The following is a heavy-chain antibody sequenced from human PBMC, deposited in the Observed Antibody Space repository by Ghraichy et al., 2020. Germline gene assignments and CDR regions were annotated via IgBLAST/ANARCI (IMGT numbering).Heavy chain of an antibody. CDR3: AKVQGWDFWSGTYYYYYYMDV. D-gene: IGHD3-3*01. Sequence: GGSLRLSCAASGFTFSSYAMSWVRQAPGKGLEWVSAISGSGGSTYYADSVKGRFTISRDNSKNTLYLQMNSLRAEDTAVYYCAKVQGWDFWSGTYYYYYYMDVWGKGTTVTVSS. CDR2: ISGSGGST. J-gene: IGHJ6*03. V-gene: IGHV3-23*01. CDR1: GFTFSSYA.